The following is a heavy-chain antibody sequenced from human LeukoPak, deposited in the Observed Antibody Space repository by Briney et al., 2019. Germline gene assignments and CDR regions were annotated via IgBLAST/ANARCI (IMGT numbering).Heavy chain of an antibody. CDR1: GFTFSSYS. Sequence: GGSLRLSCAASGFTFSSYSMNWVRQAPGKGLEWVSYISSCSSTIYYADSVKGRFTISRDNAKNSLYLQMNSLRAEDTAVYYCATSRNWGSPGDYWGQGTLVTVSS. CDR3: ATSRNWGSPGDY. V-gene: IGHV3-48*04. D-gene: IGHD7-27*01. J-gene: IGHJ4*02. CDR2: ISSCSSTI.